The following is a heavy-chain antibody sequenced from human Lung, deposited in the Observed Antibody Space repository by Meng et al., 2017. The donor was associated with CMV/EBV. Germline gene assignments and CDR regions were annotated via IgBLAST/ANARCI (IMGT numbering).Heavy chain of an antibody. CDR3: ARGIFGGVDY. Sequence: SXTXSLTCTVSDYSISSGFYWGCVRQPPGKGLEWIGSIHHTGSSYYNPSLKSRVTLSVDTSKNQFSLKVTSVTAADTAVYYCARGIFGGVDYWGQGTLVTVSS. CDR2: IHHTGSS. V-gene: IGHV4-38-2*02. CDR1: DYSISSGFY. J-gene: IGHJ4*02. D-gene: IGHD3-3*01.